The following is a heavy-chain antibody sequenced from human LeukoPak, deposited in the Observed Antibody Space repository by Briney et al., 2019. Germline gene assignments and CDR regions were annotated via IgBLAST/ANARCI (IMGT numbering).Heavy chain of an antibody. J-gene: IGHJ4*02. Sequence: GGSLRLSCAASGFTFDDYTMHWVRQAPGKGLEWVSLISWDGGSTYYADSVKGRFTISRDNSKNSLYLQMNSLRTEDTALYYCAKDSSGYEGSGSPLFGYWGQGTLVTVSS. CDR1: GFTFDDYT. D-gene: IGHD3-10*01. V-gene: IGHV3-43*01. CDR3: AKDSSGYEGSGSPLFGY. CDR2: ISWDGGST.